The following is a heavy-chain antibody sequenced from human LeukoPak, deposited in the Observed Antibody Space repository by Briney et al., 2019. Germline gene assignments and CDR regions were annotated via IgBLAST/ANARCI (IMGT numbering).Heavy chain of an antibody. D-gene: IGHD3-3*01. Sequence: SETLSLTCTVSGGSIRSHYWSWVRQPPGKGLEWIGYISDSGSTNYNPSLKIRVTISVDTSKNQFSLKLNSVTAADTAVYYCARGRLGDFWGGRYAFDIWGQGTMVTVSS. CDR1: GGSIRSHY. J-gene: IGHJ3*02. CDR3: ARGRLGDFWGGRYAFDI. CDR2: ISDSGST. V-gene: IGHV4-59*11.